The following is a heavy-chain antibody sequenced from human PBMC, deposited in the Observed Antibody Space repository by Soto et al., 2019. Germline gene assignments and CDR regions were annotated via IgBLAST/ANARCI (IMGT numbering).Heavy chain of an antibody. CDR2: INHSGST. Sequence: SETLSLTCAVYGGSFSGYYWSWIRQPPGKGLEWIGEINHSGSTNYNPSLKSRVTISVDTSKNQFSLKLSSVTAADTAVYYCARGLVEDYDFWSGYGNWFDTWGQGTLVTVSS. CDR1: GGSFSGYY. J-gene: IGHJ5*02. D-gene: IGHD3-3*01. V-gene: IGHV4-34*01. CDR3: ARGLVEDYDFWSGYGNWFDT.